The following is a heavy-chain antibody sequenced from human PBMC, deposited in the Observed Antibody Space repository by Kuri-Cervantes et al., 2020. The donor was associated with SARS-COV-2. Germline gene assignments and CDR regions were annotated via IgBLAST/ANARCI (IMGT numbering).Heavy chain of an antibody. CDR2: ISGSGGST. CDR1: GFTLSSYA. D-gene: IGHD6-19*01. CDR3: AKDHGSGWLGDNNWFDP. J-gene: IGHJ5*02. V-gene: IGHV3-23*01. Sequence: GGSLRLSCAASGFTLSSYAMHWVRQAPGKGLEWVSAISGSGGSTYYADSVKGRFTISRDNSKNTLYLQMNSLRAEDTAVYYCAKDHGSGWLGDNNWFDPWGQGTLVTVSS.